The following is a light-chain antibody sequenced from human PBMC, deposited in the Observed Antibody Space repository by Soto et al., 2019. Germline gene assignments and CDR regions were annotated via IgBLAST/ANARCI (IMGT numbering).Light chain of an antibody. V-gene: IGKV3-11*01. CDR2: DAS. Sequence: IVMTHSPATLSVSPGERAALSGRASQSVASNLAWYQQKPGQAPRLLIYDASNRATGIPARFSGSGSGTDFTLTISSLEPEDFAVYYCQQRSNWPKTFGQGTKVDIK. CDR1: QSVASN. J-gene: IGKJ1*01. CDR3: QQRSNWPKT.